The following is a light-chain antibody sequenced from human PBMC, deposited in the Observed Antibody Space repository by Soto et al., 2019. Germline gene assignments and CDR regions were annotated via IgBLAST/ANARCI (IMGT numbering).Light chain of an antibody. V-gene: IGLV1-51*01. Sequence: QSVLTQPPSVSAAPGQTVTISCSGSSSNIGENYVSWYQQFPGTAPKLLIYDNNKRPSGTPDRFSGSKSGTSATLGITGLQTGDEADYHCGSWDNSLTAGVFGGGTKLTVL. CDR3: GSWDNSLTAGV. J-gene: IGLJ2*01. CDR2: DNN. CDR1: SSNIGENY.